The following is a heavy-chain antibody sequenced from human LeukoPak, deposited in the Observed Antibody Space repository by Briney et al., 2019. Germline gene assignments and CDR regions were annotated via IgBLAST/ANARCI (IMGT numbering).Heavy chain of an antibody. J-gene: IGHJ4*02. CDR2: ISSSGSTI. V-gene: IGHV3-11*04. CDR1: GFTFSDYY. CDR3: ARRSSGWSPGEYYFDY. Sequence: GGSLRLSCAASGFTFSDYYMSWIRQAPGKGLEWVSYISSSGSTIYYADSVKGRFTISRDNAKNSLYLQMNSLRAEDTAVYYCARRSSGWSPGEYYFDYWGQGTLVTVSS. D-gene: IGHD6-19*01.